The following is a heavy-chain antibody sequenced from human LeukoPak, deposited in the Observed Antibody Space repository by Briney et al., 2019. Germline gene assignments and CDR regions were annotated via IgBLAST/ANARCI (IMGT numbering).Heavy chain of an antibody. CDR3: ARADGYCSSTSCYTNDY. CDR1: GYTLTELS. D-gene: IGHD2-2*02. Sequence: GASVKVSCKVSGYTLTELSMHWVRQAPGKGLEWMGGFDPEDGETIYAQKFQGRVTMTEDTSTDTAYMELSRLRSDDTAVYYCARADGYCSSTSCYTNDYWGQGTLVTVSS. CDR2: FDPEDGET. V-gene: IGHV1-24*01. J-gene: IGHJ4*02.